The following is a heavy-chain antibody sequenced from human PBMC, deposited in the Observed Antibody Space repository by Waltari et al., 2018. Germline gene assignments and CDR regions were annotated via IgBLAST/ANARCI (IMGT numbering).Heavy chain of an antibody. CDR3: ARSQSGIAARQA. CDR2: INHSGST. J-gene: IGHJ5*02. D-gene: IGHD6-6*01. Sequence: QVQLQQWGAGLLKPSETLSLTCAVYGGSFSGYYWSWIRQPPGKGLEWSGEINHSGSTNYNPSLKSRVTISVDTSKNQFSLKLSSVTAADTAVYYCARSQSGIAARQAWGQGTLVTVSS. V-gene: IGHV4-34*01. CDR1: GGSFSGYY.